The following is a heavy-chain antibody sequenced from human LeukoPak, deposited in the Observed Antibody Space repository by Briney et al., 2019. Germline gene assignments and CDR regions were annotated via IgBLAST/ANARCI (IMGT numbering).Heavy chain of an antibody. J-gene: IGHJ4*02. V-gene: IGHV4-38-2*01. CDR2: IYHSGST. D-gene: IGHD4-11*01. CDR1: GGSFSGYY. Sequence: SETLSLTCAVYGGSFSGYYWSWIRQPPGKGLEWIGSIYHSGSTYYNPSLKSRVTISVDTSKNQFSLKLSSVTAADTAVYYCARLQLFYSNYVDYWGQGTLVTVSS. CDR3: ARLQLFYSNYVDY.